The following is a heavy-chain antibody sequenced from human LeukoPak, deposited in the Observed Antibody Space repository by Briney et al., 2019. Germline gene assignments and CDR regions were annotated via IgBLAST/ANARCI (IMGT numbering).Heavy chain of an antibody. CDR3: ASRSHKTIVGADTREVGDY. CDR1: GGTLRRHT. V-gene: IGHV1-69*02. J-gene: IGHJ4*02. CDR2: IIPMMGIA. D-gene: IGHD6-19*01. Sequence: GASVKVSCKASGGTLRRHTITWGRQAPGQGLEWMGRIIPMMGIANYAQKFQGRVTITADTSTDTAYMDLIRLRSEDTAVYYCASRSHKTIVGADTREVGDYWGQGTLVTVSS.